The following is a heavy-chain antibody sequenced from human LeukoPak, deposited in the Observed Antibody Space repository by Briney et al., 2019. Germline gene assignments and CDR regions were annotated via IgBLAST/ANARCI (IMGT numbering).Heavy chain of an antibody. CDR1: GFTFSIYW. V-gene: IGHV3-7*01. Sequence: PGGSLRLSCAASGFTFSIYWMSWVRQAPGKGLEWVANIKQDGSEKYYVDSVKGRFTISRDNAKNSLYLQMNSLRAEDTAVYYCARDRNYYDTPAFDPWGQGTLVTVSS. CDR2: IKQDGSEK. D-gene: IGHD3-22*01. J-gene: IGHJ5*02. CDR3: ARDRNYYDTPAFDP.